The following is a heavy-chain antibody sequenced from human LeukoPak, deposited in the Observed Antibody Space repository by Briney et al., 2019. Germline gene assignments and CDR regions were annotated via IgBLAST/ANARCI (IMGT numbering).Heavy chain of an antibody. CDR3: ARDGYCSGGSCYSVDY. Sequence: ASVTVSCKASGYTFTSYGISWVRQAPGQGLEWMGWISAYNGNTNYAQKLQGRVTMTTDTSTSPAYMELRSLRSDDTAVYYCARDGYCSGGSCYSVDYWGQGTLVTVSS. J-gene: IGHJ4*02. D-gene: IGHD2-15*01. CDR1: GYTFTSYG. CDR2: ISAYNGNT. V-gene: IGHV1-18*01.